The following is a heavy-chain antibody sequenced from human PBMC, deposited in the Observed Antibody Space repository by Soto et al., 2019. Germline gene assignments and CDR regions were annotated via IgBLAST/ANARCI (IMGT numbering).Heavy chain of an antibody. D-gene: IGHD3-10*01. CDR3: AREKLTTMVRGVNWFDP. J-gene: IGHJ5*02. V-gene: IGHV1-3*01. CDR2: INAGNGNT. Sequence: ASVKVSCKASGYTFTSYAMHWVRQAPGQRLEWMGWINAGNGNTKYSQKFQGRVTITRDTSASTAYMELSSLRSEDTAVYYCAREKLTTMVRGVNWFDPWGQGTLVTVSS. CDR1: GYTFTSYA.